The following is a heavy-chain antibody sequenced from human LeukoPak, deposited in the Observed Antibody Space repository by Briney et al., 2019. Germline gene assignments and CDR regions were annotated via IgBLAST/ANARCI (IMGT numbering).Heavy chain of an antibody. D-gene: IGHD3-9*01. J-gene: IGHJ4*02. CDR2: ISWNSGSI. CDR3: AKSVESHDILTGENDY. CDR1: GFPLEDYA. Sequence: GGSLSLSYAASGFPLEDYAMHWVRQAPGKGLEGVSGISWNSGSIGYADSVKGRFTISRDNAKNSLYLQVNSLRAEDTALYYCAKSVESHDILTGENDYWGQGTLVTVSS. V-gene: IGHV3-9*01.